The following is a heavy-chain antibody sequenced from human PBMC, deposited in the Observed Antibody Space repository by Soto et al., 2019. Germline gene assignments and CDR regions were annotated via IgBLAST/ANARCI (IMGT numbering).Heavy chain of an antibody. V-gene: IGHV1-8*01. CDR1: GYTFTSYD. CDR3: ARGYPLLXLRXXXXXXXGMDV. Sequence: QVQLVQSGAEVKKPGASVKVSCKASGYTFTSYDINWVRQATGQGLEWMGWMNPNSGNTGYAQKFQGRVTMTRNTSISTAYMELSSLRSEDTAVYYCARGYPLLXLRXXXXXXXGMDVWGQGTTVTVSS. D-gene: IGHD1-7*01. J-gene: IGHJ6*02. CDR2: MNPNSGNT.